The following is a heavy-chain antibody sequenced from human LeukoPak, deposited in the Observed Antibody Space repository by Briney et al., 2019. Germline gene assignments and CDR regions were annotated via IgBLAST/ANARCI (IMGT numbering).Heavy chain of an antibody. J-gene: IGHJ3*02. Sequence: GGSLRLSCAASGFTFSSYAMHWVRQAPGKGLEWVAVISYDGSNKYYADSVKGRFTIPRDNSKNTLYLQMNSLRAEDTAVYYCARDVLAYYYDSSGYYAFDIWGQGTMVTVSS. CDR1: GFTFSSYA. V-gene: IGHV3-30-3*01. D-gene: IGHD3-22*01. CDR2: ISYDGSNK. CDR3: ARDVLAYYYDSSGYYAFDI.